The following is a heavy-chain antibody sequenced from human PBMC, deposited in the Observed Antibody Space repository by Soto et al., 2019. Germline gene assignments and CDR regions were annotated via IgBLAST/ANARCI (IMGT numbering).Heavy chain of an antibody. Sequence: PGGTLRLSCAVSGFSFSDYYMNWIRLGPGKGLEWVSYSSSGAITIYYADSVKGRFTISRDNAKNSLYLQMNSLRAEDTAVYYFVGQHRTSSIDFWCQGTLVTVST. CDR1: GFSFSDYY. CDR3: VGQHRTSSIDF. V-gene: IGHV3-11*01. CDR2: SSSGAITI. J-gene: IGHJ4*02.